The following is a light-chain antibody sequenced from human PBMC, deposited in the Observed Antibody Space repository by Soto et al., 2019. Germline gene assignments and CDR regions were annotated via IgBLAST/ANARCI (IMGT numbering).Light chain of an antibody. J-gene: IGKJ3*01. CDR3: QQRSNWPFFT. CDR2: DAS. V-gene: IGKV3-11*01. Sequence: EIVLTQSPATLSLSPGERATLSCRASQSVSSYLAWYQQKPGQAPRLLIYDASNRATGIPARFSGSGSGTDFTLTISSLEPEDFAVHYCQQRSNWPFFTFGPGTKVDVK. CDR1: QSVSSY.